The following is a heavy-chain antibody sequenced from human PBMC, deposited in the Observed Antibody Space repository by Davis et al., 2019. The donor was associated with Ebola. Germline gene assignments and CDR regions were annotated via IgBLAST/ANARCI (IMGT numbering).Heavy chain of an antibody. J-gene: IGHJ5*02. CDR1: GGSVSSGSYY. Sequence: TLSLTCTVSGGSVSSGSYYWSWIRQPPGKALEWLALIYWDDDKRYSPSLKSRLTITKDTSKNQVVLTMTNMDPVDTATYYCAHRRLRAGFDPWGQGTLVTVSS. CDR3: AHRRLRAGFDP. D-gene: IGHD4-17*01. CDR2: IYWDDDK. V-gene: IGHV2-5*08.